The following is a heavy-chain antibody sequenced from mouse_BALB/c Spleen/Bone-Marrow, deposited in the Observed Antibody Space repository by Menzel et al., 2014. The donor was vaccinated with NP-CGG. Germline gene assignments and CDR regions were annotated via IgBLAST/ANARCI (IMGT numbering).Heavy chain of an antibody. CDR1: GYSITSGYG. CDR2: IHYSGNT. CDR3: ARETPVVADFDY. J-gene: IGHJ2*01. D-gene: IGHD1-1*01. Sequence: DVQLVESGPDLVKPSQSLSLTCTVTGYSITSGYGWHWIRQFPGNQLEWMGYIHYSGNTDYNPSLKSRISITRDTSKNQFFLQLNSVTTEDTATYYCARETPVVADFDYWGQGTTLTVSS. V-gene: IGHV3-1*02.